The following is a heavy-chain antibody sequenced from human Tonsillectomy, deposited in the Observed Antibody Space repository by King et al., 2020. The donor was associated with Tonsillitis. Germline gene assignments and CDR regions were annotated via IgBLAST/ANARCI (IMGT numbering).Heavy chain of an antibody. CDR3: ATSIVATDPSFDY. D-gene: IGHD5-12*01. V-gene: IGHV3-21*01. CDR2: ISSSSSYM. Sequence: VQLVESGGGLVKPGGSLRLSCAASGFTFSTYSMNWVRQAPGKGLEWVSSISSSSSYMYYADSVKGRFTISRDNAKNSLYLQMNSLRAEDTAVYYCATSIVATDPSFDYWGQGTLVTVSS. CDR1: GFTFSTYS. J-gene: IGHJ4*02.